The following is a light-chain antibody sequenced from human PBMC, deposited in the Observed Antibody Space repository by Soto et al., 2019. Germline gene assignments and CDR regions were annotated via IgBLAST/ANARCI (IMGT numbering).Light chain of an antibody. CDR2: GAF. V-gene: IGKV1-27*01. Sequence: DIRLTQSPSFLSASAGDRVTITCRASQDITKYLAWFQQKPGRAPKLLIYGAFTLQRGVPSRFSGRGSGTDFTLTITGLQPEDVAIYYCQKYDSAPFTFGPGTKVDIK. CDR1: QDITKY. J-gene: IGKJ3*01. CDR3: QKYDSAPFT.